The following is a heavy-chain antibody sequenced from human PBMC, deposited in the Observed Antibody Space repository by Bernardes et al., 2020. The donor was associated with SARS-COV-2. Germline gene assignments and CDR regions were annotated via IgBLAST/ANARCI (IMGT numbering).Heavy chain of an antibody. D-gene: IGHD6-19*01. CDR2: INHSGST. CDR3: ARQYSSGWYGYFQH. Sequence: SETLSLTCGVYGGSFSGYYWSWIRQPPGKGLEWIGEINHSGSTNYKSSLKTRATISVDTSKNQFSLKLSSVTAADTAVYYCARQYSSGWYGYFQHWGQGTLVTVSS. V-gene: IGHV4-34*01. J-gene: IGHJ1*01. CDR1: GGSFSGYY.